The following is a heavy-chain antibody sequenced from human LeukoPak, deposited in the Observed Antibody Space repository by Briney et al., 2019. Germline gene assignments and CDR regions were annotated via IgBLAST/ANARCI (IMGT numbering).Heavy chain of an antibody. CDR2: IKKDGSEK. CDR3: AKDPHRYGSGSGNPDY. V-gene: IGHV3-7*01. D-gene: IGHD3-10*01. J-gene: IGHJ4*02. Sequence: HPGGSLRLSCAASGFTFSSYWMSWVRQAPGKGLEWVANIKKDGSEKYYVDSVKGRFTISRDNAKNSLYLQMNSLRAEDTAVYYCAKDPHRYGSGSGNPDYWGQGTLVTVSS. CDR1: GFTFSSYW.